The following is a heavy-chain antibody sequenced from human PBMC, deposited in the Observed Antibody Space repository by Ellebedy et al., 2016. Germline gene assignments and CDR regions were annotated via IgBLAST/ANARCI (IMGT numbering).Heavy chain of an antibody. CDR3: ARVRGYSYGYSSPWFDP. Sequence: SETLSLXCAVYGGSFTDDYWTWIRQPPGKGLEWIGEINHSGRTYYTPSLKSRVTISVDTSKNQFSLKLTSVTAADTAVYYCARVRGYSYGYSSPWFDPWGQGTLVTVSS. V-gene: IGHV4-34*01. J-gene: IGHJ5*02. D-gene: IGHD5-18*01. CDR1: GGSFTDDY. CDR2: INHSGRT.